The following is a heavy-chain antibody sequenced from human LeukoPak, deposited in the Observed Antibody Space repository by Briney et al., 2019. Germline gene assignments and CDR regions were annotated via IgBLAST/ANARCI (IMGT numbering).Heavy chain of an antibody. Sequence: ASVKVSCKASGYAFTTYDINWVRQAPGQGLEWMVWINPGNGATGFAQTFQDRITVTSDTSTDTVYMELASLTSNDTATYYCARSPQDHGGNCFNHWGLGSLVTVSS. CDR2: INPGNGAT. V-gene: IGHV1-8*01. D-gene: IGHD4-23*01. J-gene: IGHJ4*02. CDR3: ARSPQDHGGNCFNH. CDR1: GYAFTTYD.